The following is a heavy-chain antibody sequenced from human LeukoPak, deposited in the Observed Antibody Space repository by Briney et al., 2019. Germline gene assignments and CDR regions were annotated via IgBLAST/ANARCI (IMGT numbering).Heavy chain of an antibody. CDR1: GGSISSGSYY. J-gene: IGHJ4*02. V-gene: IGHV4-61*02. Sequence: SETLSLTCTVSGGSISSGSYYWNWIRQPAGKGLEWIGRIYASGITNYHPSLKSRVAISVDTSKNQFSLKLSSVTAAGTAVYYCAREQAAEEETLAYFDYWGQGTLVTVSS. CDR3: AREQAAEEETLAYFDY. CDR2: IYASGIT. D-gene: IGHD6-25*01.